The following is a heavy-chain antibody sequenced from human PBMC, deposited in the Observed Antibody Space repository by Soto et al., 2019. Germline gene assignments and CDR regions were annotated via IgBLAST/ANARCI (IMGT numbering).Heavy chain of an antibody. V-gene: IGHV3-30-3*01. D-gene: IGHD4-4*01. J-gene: IGHJ2*01. CDR3: ARALWRNDYNWGYFDL. CDR2: ISYDGSNK. Sequence: QVQLVESGGGVVQPGRSLRLSCAASGFTFSSYAMHWVRQAPGKGLEWVAVISYDGSNKYYADSVKGRFTISRDNSKNTLYLQMNDLRAEDTAVYYCARALWRNDYNWGYFDLWGRGTLVTVSS. CDR1: GFTFSSYA.